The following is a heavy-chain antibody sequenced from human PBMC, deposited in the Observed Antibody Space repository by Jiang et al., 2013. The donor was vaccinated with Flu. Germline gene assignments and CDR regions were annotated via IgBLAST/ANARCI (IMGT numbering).Heavy chain of an antibody. V-gene: IGHV4-59*08. D-gene: IGHD5-12*01. CDR1: GDSIVTYY. CDR3: ARHVPGYDDLEVYFYYAMDV. J-gene: IGHJ6*02. Sequence: GPGLVKPSETLSLSCTVSGDSIVTYYWSWVRQPPGKGLEWIGFIHYKGERNYNPSLKSRVTISIDTSQNQISLQLSSVTAADTAVYYCARHVPGYDDLEVYFYYAMDVWGQGTTVTVSS. CDR2: IHYKGER.